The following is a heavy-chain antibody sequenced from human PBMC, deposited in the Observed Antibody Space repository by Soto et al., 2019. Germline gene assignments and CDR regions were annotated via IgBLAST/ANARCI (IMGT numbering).Heavy chain of an antibody. Sequence: QLQLQESGPGLVKPSETLSLTCTVSGDSISRSIYYWGWIRQPPGKGLEWIGSINYSGSTYYNPSLKSRVTISVDTSKNQFSLKLSSVTAADTAVYYCARPSSGDYAYGYWGQGTLVTVSS. J-gene: IGHJ4*02. D-gene: IGHD4-17*01. V-gene: IGHV4-39*01. CDR2: INYSGST. CDR1: GDSISRSIYY. CDR3: ARPSSGDYAYGY.